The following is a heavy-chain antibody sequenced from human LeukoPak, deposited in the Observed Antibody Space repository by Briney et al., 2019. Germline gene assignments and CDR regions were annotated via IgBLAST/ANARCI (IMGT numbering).Heavy chain of an antibody. CDR3: ARDIPVLTGYYQSGDFDY. Sequence: SETLSLTCTVSGGSISSGGYYWSWIRQPPGKGLEWIGSIYHSGSTYYNPSLKSRVTISVDTSKNQFSLKLSSVTAADTAVYYCARDIPVLTGYYQSGDFDYWGQGTLVTVSS. CDR2: IYHSGST. D-gene: IGHD3-9*01. V-gene: IGHV4-39*07. CDR1: GGSISSGGYY. J-gene: IGHJ4*02.